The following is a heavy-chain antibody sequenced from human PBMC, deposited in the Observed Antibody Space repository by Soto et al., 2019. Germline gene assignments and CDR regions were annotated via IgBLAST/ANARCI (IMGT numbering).Heavy chain of an antibody. D-gene: IGHD4-17*01. V-gene: IGHV4-59*12. J-gene: IGHJ4*02. Sequence: PSETLSLTCNVSGGSISSYYWSWIRQPPGKGLEWIGYIYYSGGTNYNPSLKSRVTISVDTSKNQFSLKLSSVTAADTAVYYCARGPSTVTTPIDYWGQGTLVTVSS. CDR3: ARGPSTVTTPIDY. CDR1: GGSISSYY. CDR2: IYYSGGT.